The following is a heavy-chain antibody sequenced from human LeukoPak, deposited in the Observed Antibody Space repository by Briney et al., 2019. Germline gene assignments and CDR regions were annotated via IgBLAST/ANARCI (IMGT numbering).Heavy chain of an antibody. V-gene: IGHV3-15*01. CDR3: CTDDSGSYFQGDPFDI. Sequence: KPGKSLRLSCAASGFTFSHALMNWVRQALGKGLEWVGRIKSKTDGGTTDYSAPMKGRFTISRDDSKNTLYLQVNSLKTEDTAMYYCCTDDSGSYFQGDPFDIWGQGTMVTVSS. CDR2: IKSKTDGGTT. CDR1: GFTFSHAL. D-gene: IGHD1-26*01. J-gene: IGHJ3*02.